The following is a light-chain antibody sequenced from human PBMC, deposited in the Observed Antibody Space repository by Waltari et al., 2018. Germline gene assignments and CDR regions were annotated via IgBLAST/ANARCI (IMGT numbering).Light chain of an antibody. V-gene: IGKV1-5*03. CDR1: QSISLW. J-gene: IGKJ4*01. CDR2: KSS. CDR3: QQFHSYVLT. Sequence: DIQLTQSHSTLSASVGDRVTIACRANQSISLWLAWYQQKPGKAPKLLISKSSILESGVPSRFSGSGSGTDFTLSISSLQPDDFATYYCQQFHSYVLTFGGGTKVEIK.